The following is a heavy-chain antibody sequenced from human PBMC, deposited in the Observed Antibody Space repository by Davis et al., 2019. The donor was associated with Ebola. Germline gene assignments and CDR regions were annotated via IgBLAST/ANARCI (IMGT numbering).Heavy chain of an antibody. Sequence: ASVKVSCKASGYTFTSYGISWVRQAPGQGLEWMGWISAYNGNTNYAQKLQGRVTMTTDTSTSTAYMELSRLRSDDTAVYYCARVGATGEPWWYFDLWGRGTLVTVSS. D-gene: IGHD1-26*01. CDR1: GYTFTSYG. V-gene: IGHV1-18*01. J-gene: IGHJ2*01. CDR2: ISAYNGNT. CDR3: ARVGATGEPWWYFDL.